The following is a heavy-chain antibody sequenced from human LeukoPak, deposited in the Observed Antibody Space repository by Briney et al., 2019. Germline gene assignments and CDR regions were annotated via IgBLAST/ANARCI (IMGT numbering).Heavy chain of an antibody. Sequence: ASVKVSCKASGYTFTGYYMHWVRQAPGQGLEWMGWINPNSGGTNYAQKFQGRVTMTRATSISTAYMELSRLRSDDTAVYYCARDLGPGIAARFDYWGQGTLVTVSS. V-gene: IGHV1-2*02. D-gene: IGHD6-13*01. CDR3: ARDLGPGIAARFDY. J-gene: IGHJ4*02. CDR2: INPNSGGT. CDR1: GYTFTGYY.